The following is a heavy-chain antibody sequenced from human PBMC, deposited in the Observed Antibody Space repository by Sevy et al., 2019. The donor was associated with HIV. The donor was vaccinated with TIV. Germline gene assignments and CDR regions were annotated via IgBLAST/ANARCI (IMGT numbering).Heavy chain of an antibody. D-gene: IGHD3-22*01. CDR1: GFTFNNYW. CDR3: ARSGDYWGKLGY. J-gene: IGHJ4*02. CDR2: IKQDGSDK. V-gene: IGHV3-7*01. Sequence: GGSLRLSCAASGFTFNNYWMTWVRQAPGKGLEWVSKIKQDGSDKYYMQSVKGRFNISRDNSKNSLYLQLNSLRAEDTAVYYGARSGDYWGKLGYWGQGTLVTVSS.